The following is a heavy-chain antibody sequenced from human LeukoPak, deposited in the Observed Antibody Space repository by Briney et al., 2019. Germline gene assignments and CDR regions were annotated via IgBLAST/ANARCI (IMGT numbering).Heavy chain of an antibody. D-gene: IGHD3-22*01. Sequence: GASVKVSCKASGYTFTGYYMHWVRQAPGQGLEWMGWINPNSGGTNYAQKFQGRVTMTRDTSISTAYVELSRLRSDDTAVYYCARILNYYDSSGYYSNWFDPWGQGTLVTVSS. J-gene: IGHJ5*02. CDR1: GYTFTGYY. CDR2: INPNSGGT. V-gene: IGHV1-2*02. CDR3: ARILNYYDSSGYYSNWFDP.